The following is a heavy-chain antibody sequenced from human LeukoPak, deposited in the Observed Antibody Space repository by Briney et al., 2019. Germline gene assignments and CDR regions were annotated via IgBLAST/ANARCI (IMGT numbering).Heavy chain of an antibody. V-gene: IGHV1-8*01. CDR3: ARGGATPWGMDV. Sequence: ASVKVSCKASGYTFTSYDINWVRQATGQGLEWMGWMNPNSGNTGYAQKFQGRATMTRNTSISTAYMELSSLRSEDTAVYYCARGGATPWGMDVWGQGTTVTVSS. D-gene: IGHD1-26*01. CDR2: MNPNSGNT. CDR1: GYTFTSYD. J-gene: IGHJ6*02.